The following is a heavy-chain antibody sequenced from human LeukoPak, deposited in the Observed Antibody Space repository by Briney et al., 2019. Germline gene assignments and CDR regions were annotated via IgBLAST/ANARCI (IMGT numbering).Heavy chain of an antibody. CDR1: GGSISDSRYY. V-gene: IGHV4-39*07. D-gene: IGHD4-11*01. J-gene: IGHJ6*03. CDR2: IYYSGST. Sequence: SETLSLTCTVSGGSISDSRYYWGWIRQPPGKGLEWIGSIYYSGSTYYNPSLKSRVTTSVDTSKNQFSLKLSSVTAADTAVYYCARPLQSYYYMDVWGKGTTVTVSS. CDR3: ARPLQSYYYMDV.